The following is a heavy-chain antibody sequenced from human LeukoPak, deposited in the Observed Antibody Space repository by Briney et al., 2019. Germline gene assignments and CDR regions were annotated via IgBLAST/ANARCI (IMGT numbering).Heavy chain of an antibody. CDR3: ARETTISPYYFDY. V-gene: IGHV1-8*01. CDR2: MSPNSGNT. J-gene: IGHJ4*02. Sequence: ASVKVSCKASGYTFTSYDITWVRQAPGQGLGWMGWMSPNSGNTGYAQKFQGRVTMTRNTSITTAYMELSSLTSEDTAVYYCARETTISPYYFDYWGLGSQVTVSP. D-gene: IGHD3-9*01. CDR1: GYTFTSYD.